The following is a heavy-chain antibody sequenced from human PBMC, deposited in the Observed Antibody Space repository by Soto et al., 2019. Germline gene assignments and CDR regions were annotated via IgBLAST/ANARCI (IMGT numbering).Heavy chain of an antibody. V-gene: IGHV1-18*01. Sequence: ASVKVSCKASGYTFTSNGISWARQAPGQGLEWMGWISADNDYTNYPQKLQGRVTMITDTSTSTAYMELRSLKSDDTAVYYCAKAVIVEAPAAPYSFSYLDVWGKGTSITVFS. CDR2: ISADNDYT. D-gene: IGHD2-2*01. CDR3: AKAVIVEAPAAPYSFSYLDV. CDR1: GYTFTSNG. J-gene: IGHJ6*03.